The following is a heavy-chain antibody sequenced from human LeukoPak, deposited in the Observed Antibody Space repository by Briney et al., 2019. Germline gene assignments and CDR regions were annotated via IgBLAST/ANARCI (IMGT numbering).Heavy chain of an antibody. Sequence: GGSLRLSCAASGFTFSSYDMHWVRQPTGKGLEWVSAIGTAGDTYYSHSVKGRFTIPRENAKNSLYLHMNSLSAGDTAVYYCAKDGGGYYPSYYYYMDVWGKGTTVTISS. CDR3: AKDGGGYYPSYYYYMDV. CDR1: GFTFSSYD. CDR2: IGTAGDT. D-gene: IGHD3-22*01. V-gene: IGHV3-13*01. J-gene: IGHJ6*03.